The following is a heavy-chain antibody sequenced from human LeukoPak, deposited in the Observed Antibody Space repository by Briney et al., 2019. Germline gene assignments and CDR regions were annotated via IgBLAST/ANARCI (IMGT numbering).Heavy chain of an antibody. Sequence: PGGSLRLFCAASGFTFSSYGMHWVRQAPGKGLEWVAFIRHDGSNKFHADSVKGRFTISRDNSKNTLYLQMNSLRAEDTAVYYCARDFPTSPFQHWGQGTLVTVSS. CDR1: GFTFSSYG. V-gene: IGHV3-30*02. CDR3: ARDFPTSPFQH. J-gene: IGHJ1*01. CDR2: IRHDGSNK.